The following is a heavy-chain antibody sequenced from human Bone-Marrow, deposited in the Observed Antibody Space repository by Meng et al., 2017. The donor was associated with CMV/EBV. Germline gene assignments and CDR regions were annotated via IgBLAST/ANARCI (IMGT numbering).Heavy chain of an antibody. CDR1: GFTFSSYS. Sequence: GGSLRLSCAASGFTFSSYSMNWVRQAPGKGLEWVANIKQDGSEKYYVDSVKGRFTISRDNAKNSLYLQMNSLRAEDTAVYYCARKMTTILVFDYWGQGTLVTVSS. V-gene: IGHV3-7*01. D-gene: IGHD5-24*01. CDR2: IKQDGSEK. CDR3: ARKMTTILVFDY. J-gene: IGHJ4*02.